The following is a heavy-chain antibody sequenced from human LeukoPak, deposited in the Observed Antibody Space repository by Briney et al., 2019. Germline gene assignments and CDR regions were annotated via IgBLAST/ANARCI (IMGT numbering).Heavy chain of an antibody. Sequence: ASVKVSCKASGYTFTSYAMHWVRQAPGQRLEWMGWINAGNGNTKYSQKFQGRVTITRDTSASTAYMELSSLRSEDTAVYYCARTAVLRYFDWPIDYWGQGTLVTVSS. CDR2: INAGNGNT. CDR3: ARTAVLRYFDWPIDY. J-gene: IGHJ4*02. D-gene: IGHD3-9*01. V-gene: IGHV1-3*01. CDR1: GYTFTSYA.